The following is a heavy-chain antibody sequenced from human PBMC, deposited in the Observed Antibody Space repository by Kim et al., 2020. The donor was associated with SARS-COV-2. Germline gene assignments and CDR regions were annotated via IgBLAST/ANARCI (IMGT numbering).Heavy chain of an antibody. CDR3: AREDEDCSGGSCYSGGYFDY. D-gene: IGHD2-15*01. J-gene: IGHJ4*02. V-gene: IGHV3-7*04. Sequence: RFTISRDNAKNSLYLEMNSLRAEDTAVYYCAREDEDCSGGSCYSGGYFDYWGQGTLVTISS.